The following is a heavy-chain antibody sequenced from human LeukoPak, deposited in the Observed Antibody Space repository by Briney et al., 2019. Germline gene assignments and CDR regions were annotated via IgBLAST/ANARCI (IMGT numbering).Heavy chain of an antibody. Sequence: GGSLRLSCAASGFTFSSYWMSWVRQAPGKGREWVANIKQDGSEKYYVDSVKGRFTISRDNAKNSLYLQMNSLRAEDTAVYYCAREDYYYDSSGYFDYWGQGTLVTVSS. D-gene: IGHD3-22*01. CDR2: IKQDGSEK. J-gene: IGHJ4*02. CDR1: GFTFSSYW. CDR3: AREDYYYDSSGYFDY. V-gene: IGHV3-7*05.